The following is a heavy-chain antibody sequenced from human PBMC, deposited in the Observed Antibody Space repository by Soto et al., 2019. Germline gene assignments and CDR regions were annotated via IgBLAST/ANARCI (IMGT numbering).Heavy chain of an antibody. V-gene: IGHV1-69*13. D-gene: IGHD2-2*02. CDR1: GGTFSSYA. CDR3: ARENIVVVPAAIPYGMDV. J-gene: IGHJ6*02. Sequence: SVKVSCKASGGTFSSYAISWVRQAPGQGLEWMGGIIPIFGTANYAQKFQGRVTITADESTSTAYMELSSLRSEDTAVYYCARENIVVVPAAIPYGMDVWGQGTTVTVSS. CDR2: IIPIFGTA.